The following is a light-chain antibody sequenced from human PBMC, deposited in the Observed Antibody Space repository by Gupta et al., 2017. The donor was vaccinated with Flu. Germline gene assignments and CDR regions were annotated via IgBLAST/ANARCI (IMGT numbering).Light chain of an antibody. Sequence: QSALTPPASVSGSPGQSITIPCTGTSSDVGGYNYLSWYQQHPGKAPILMIDEVSNRPSGVATRFSAPKSGNTTSVTISGRAAEDEADYYYSSHTSSSTREFGGGTKLTVL. J-gene: IGLJ3*02. V-gene: IGLV2-14*01. CDR1: SSDVGGYNY. CDR2: EVS. CDR3: SSHTSSSTRE.